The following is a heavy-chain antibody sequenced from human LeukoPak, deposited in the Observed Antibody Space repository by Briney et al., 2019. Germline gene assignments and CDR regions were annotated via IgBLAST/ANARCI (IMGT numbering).Heavy chain of an antibody. V-gene: IGHV4-34*01. Sequence: PSETLSLTCAVYGGSFSGYYWSWIRQPPGKGLEWIGEISHSGSTNYNPSLKSRVTISVDTSKNQFSLKLSSVTAADTAVYYCAAEATSGMDVWGQGTTVTVSS. CDR1: GGSFSGYY. J-gene: IGHJ6*02. CDR3: AAEATSGMDV. CDR2: ISHSGST. D-gene: IGHD5-24*01.